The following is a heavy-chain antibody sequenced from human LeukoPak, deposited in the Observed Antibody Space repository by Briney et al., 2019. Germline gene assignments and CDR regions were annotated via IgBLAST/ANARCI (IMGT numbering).Heavy chain of an antibody. Sequence: GGSLRLSCGASGFTFSSYEMTWVRQAPGKGLEWVSYISNSGNTVYYADSVKGRFTISRDNAKNSLYLQMNSLRADDTAVYYCARPSRGTGSRYFFDYWGQGTLVTVSS. CDR1: GFTFSSYE. CDR2: ISNSGNTV. V-gene: IGHV3-48*03. J-gene: IGHJ4*02. CDR3: ARPSRGTGSRYFFDY. D-gene: IGHD1-1*01.